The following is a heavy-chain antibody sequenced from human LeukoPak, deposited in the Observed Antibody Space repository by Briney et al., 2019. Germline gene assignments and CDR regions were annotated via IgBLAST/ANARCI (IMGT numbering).Heavy chain of an antibody. V-gene: IGHV3-30*02. Sequence: PGGSLRLSCAASGFTFSSYGMHWVRQAPGKGLEWVAFTQYDVSNKHYVDSVKGRFTISRDNSKNTLFLQMNSLTAEDTAVYYCAKDSRVGSSGSRNAFDIWGQGTMVTVSS. CDR1: GFTFSSYG. CDR3: AKDSRVGSSGSRNAFDI. CDR2: TQYDVSNK. J-gene: IGHJ3*02. D-gene: IGHD6-19*01.